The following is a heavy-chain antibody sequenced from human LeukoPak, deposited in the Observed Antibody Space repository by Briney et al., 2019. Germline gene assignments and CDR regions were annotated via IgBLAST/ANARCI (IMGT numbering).Heavy chain of an antibody. CDR1: GFTFSSYS. J-gene: IGHJ5*02. V-gene: IGHV3-48*01. CDR3: ARDRRGNWFDP. CDR2: ISSSSSTI. D-gene: IGHD6-6*01. Sequence: GGSLRLSCAASGFTFSSYSMNWVRQAPGKGLERVSYISSSSSTIYYADSVKGRFTISRDNAKNSLYLQMNSLRAEDTAVYYCARDRRGNWFDPWGQGTLVTVSS.